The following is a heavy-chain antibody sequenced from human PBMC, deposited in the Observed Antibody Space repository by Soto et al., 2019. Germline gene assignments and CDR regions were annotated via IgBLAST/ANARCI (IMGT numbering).Heavy chain of an antibody. Sequence: SETLSLTCTVSGGSISSSSYYWGWIRQPPXKGLEWIGSIYYSGSTYYNPSLKSRVTISVDTSKNQFSLKLSSVTAADTAVYYCARLMITFGGVIVIPSYGMDVWGQGTTVTVSS. CDR3: ARLMITFGGVIVIPSYGMDV. D-gene: IGHD3-16*02. V-gene: IGHV4-39*01. J-gene: IGHJ6*02. CDR1: GGSISSSSYY. CDR2: IYYSGST.